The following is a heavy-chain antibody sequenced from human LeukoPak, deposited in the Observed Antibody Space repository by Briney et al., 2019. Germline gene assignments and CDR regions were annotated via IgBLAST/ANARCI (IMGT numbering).Heavy chain of an antibody. CDR2: IYYSGST. CDR1: GGSISSYY. Sequence: SETLPLTCTVSGGSISSYYWSWIRQPPGKGLEWIGYIYYSGSTNYNPSLKSRVTISVDTSKNQFSLKLSSVTAADTAVYYCARLVADYGDYVGHFDYWGQGTLVTVSS. V-gene: IGHV4-59*08. J-gene: IGHJ4*02. D-gene: IGHD4-17*01. CDR3: ARLVADYGDYVGHFDY.